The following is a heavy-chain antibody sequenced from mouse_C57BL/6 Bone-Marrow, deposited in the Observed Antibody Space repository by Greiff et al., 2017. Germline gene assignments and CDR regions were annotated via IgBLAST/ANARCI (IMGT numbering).Heavy chain of an antibody. Sequence: QVQLQQPGAELVKPGASVKLSCKASGYTFTSYWMHWVKQRPGQGLEWIGMIHPNSGSTTYNEKFKSKATLTVEKSSSTAYMQLSSLTSDHSAVYYCAKSIGSGDPPAWFAYWGQGTMVTVSA. CDR3: AKSIGSGDPPAWFAY. CDR2: IHPNSGST. V-gene: IGHV1-64*01. CDR1: GYTFTSYW. J-gene: IGHJ3*01. D-gene: IGHD3-3*01.